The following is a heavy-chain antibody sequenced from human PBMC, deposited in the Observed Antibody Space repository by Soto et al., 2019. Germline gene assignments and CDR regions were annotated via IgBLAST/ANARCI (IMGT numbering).Heavy chain of an antibody. CDR2: ISSSSSYI. V-gene: IGHV3-21*01. CDR3: ARDRVGLSYANRPSV. CDR1: GFTFSSYS. Sequence: GGSLRLSCAASGFTFSSYSMNWVRQAPGKGLEWVSSISSSSSYIYYADSVKGRFTDSRDNAKNSLYLQMNSLRAEDTAVYYCARDRVGLSYANRPSVWGKGTTVTVSS. J-gene: IGHJ6*04. D-gene: IGHD2-2*01.